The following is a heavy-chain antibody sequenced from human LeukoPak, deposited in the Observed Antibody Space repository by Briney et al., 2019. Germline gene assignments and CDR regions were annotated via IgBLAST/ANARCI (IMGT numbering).Heavy chain of an antibody. CDR2: ISGSGGST. J-gene: IGHJ4*02. CDR1: GFTFSSYA. V-gene: IGHV3-23*01. Sequence: PGGSLRLSCAASGFTFSSYAMSWVRQAPGKGLEWVSAISGSGGSTYFADSVKGRFTISRDNSKNTLSLQMNSLRAEDTAVYFCANDRNKWDGYNGDYWGQGTLVTVSS. D-gene: IGHD5-24*01. CDR3: ANDRNKWDGYNGDY.